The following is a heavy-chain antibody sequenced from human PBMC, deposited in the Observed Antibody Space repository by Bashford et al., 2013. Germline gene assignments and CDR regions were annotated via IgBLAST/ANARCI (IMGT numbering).Heavy chain of an antibody. D-gene: IGHD3-10*01. CDR2: INPNSGGT. V-gene: IGHV1-2*04. Sequence: ASVKVSCKASGYTFTDYYMNWVRQAPGQGLEWMGWINPNSGGTNYAQKFQGWVTMTRDTSISTVYMELSRLRSDDTAVYYCGRARRFYYGSGYYYIGFGMDVWGQGTTVTVSS. CDR1: GYTFTDYY. J-gene: IGHJ6*02. CDR3: GRARRFYYGSGYYYIGFGMDV.